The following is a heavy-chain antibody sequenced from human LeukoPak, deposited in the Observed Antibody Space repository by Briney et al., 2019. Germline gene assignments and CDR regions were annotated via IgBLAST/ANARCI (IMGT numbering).Heavy chain of an antibody. J-gene: IGHJ3*02. CDR2: IYHSGST. Sequence: RASETLSLTCTVSGYSISSGYYWGWLRQPPGKGLEWIGSIYHSGSTYYNPSLKSQVTISVDTSKNQFSLKLSSVTAADTAVYYCARDRAMIVARSAFDIWGQGTMVTVSS. V-gene: IGHV4-38-2*02. CDR3: ARDRAMIVARSAFDI. CDR1: GYSISSGYY. D-gene: IGHD3-22*01.